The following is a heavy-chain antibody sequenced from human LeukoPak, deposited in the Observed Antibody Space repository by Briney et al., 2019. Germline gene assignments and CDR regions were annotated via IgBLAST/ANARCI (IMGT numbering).Heavy chain of an antibody. CDR3: ARSRAFNSGAFDP. V-gene: IGHV3-23*01. Sequence: PGGSLRLSCAASGFTFSSYAMSWVRQAPGKGLEWVSAISGSGGSTYYADSVKGRFTISRDNSKNALYLQMNSLRAEDTAVYYCARSRAFNSGAFDPWGQGSLVTVSS. CDR1: GFTFSSYA. D-gene: IGHD1-26*01. CDR2: ISGSGGST. J-gene: IGHJ5*02.